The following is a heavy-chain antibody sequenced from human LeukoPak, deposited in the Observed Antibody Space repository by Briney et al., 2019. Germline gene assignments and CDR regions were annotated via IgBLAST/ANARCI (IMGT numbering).Heavy chain of an antibody. CDR1: GGTCSSYA. Sequence: EASVKVSCKASGGTCSSYAISWVRQAPGQGLEWMGRIIPIFGIANYAQKFQGRVTITADKSTSTAYMELSSLRSEDTAVYYCAAPPYYYDSSGYYYYYWGQGTLVTVSS. D-gene: IGHD3-22*01. CDR3: AAPPYYYDSSGYYYYY. V-gene: IGHV1-69*04. J-gene: IGHJ4*02. CDR2: IIPIFGIA.